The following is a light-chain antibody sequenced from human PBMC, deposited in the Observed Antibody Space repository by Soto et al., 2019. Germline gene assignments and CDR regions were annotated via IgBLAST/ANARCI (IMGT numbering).Light chain of an antibody. CDR2: GAS. J-gene: IGKJ2*01. Sequence: EIVLTQSPGTLSLSPGERATLSCRASRSVSSSYLAWYQQKPGQAPRLLIYGASSRATGIPDSFSGSGSGTYFTLTISRLEPEDFAVYYCQQYGSSPPYTFGQGTKLEIK. CDR1: RSVSSSY. V-gene: IGKV3-20*01. CDR3: QQYGSSPPYT.